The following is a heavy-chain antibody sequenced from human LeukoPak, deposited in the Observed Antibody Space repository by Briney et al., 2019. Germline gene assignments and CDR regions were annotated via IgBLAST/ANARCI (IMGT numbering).Heavy chain of an antibody. V-gene: IGHV3-7*01. J-gene: IGHJ3*02. CDR1: GFTFSSYW. Sequence: PGGSLRLSCAASGFTFSSYWMSWVGQAPGKGLEWLDNIKQDGSEKYYVDSVKGRFTISRDNAKNSLYLQMNSLRAEDTAVYYCARDLPEGAFDIWGQGTMVTVSS. CDR3: ARDLPEGAFDI. CDR2: IKQDGSEK.